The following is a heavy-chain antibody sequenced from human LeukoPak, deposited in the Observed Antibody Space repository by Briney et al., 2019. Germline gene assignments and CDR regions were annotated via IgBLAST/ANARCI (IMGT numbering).Heavy chain of an antibody. Sequence: GSSVKVSCRASGGTFSSYAISWVRQAPGQGLEWMGRIIPILGIANYAQKFQGRVTITADKSTSTAYVELRSLRSDDTAVYYCARDGFQFEYQLPIDYWGQGTLVTVSS. CDR3: ARDGFQFEYQLPIDY. V-gene: IGHV1-69*04. J-gene: IGHJ4*02. D-gene: IGHD2-2*01. CDR2: IIPILGIA. CDR1: GGTFSSYA.